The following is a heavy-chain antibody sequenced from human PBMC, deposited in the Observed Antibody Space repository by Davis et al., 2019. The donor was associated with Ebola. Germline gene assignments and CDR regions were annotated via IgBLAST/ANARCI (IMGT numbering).Heavy chain of an antibody. CDR1: GYTFTNYG. Sequence: ASVKVSCKASGYTFTNYGITWVRQAPGQGLEWMGWINPHNGNTNYAQNVQGRVTMTTDTSTSTAYMEVGILRSDDTAVYYCTENFDYWGQGTLVTVSS. V-gene: IGHV1-18*04. CDR2: INPHNGNT. CDR3: TENFDY. J-gene: IGHJ4*02.